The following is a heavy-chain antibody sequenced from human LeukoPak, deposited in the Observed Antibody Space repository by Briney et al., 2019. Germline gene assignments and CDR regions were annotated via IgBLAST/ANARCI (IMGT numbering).Heavy chain of an antibody. Sequence: PSETLSLTCAVYGGSFSGYYWSGIRQPQGKGREGMGEINHSGSTNYNPSLKSRVTISVDTSKNQFSLKLSSVTAADTAVYYCARGRPRNDYGGNLCIQDYWGQGTLVTVSS. CDR3: ARGRPRNDYGGNLCIQDY. CDR1: GGSFSGYY. CDR2: INHSGST. J-gene: IGHJ4*02. D-gene: IGHD4-17*01. V-gene: IGHV4-34*01.